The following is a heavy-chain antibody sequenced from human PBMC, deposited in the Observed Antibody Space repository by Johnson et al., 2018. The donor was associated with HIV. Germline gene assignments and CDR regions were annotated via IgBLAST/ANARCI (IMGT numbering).Heavy chain of an antibody. CDR1: AFTFSSYA. Sequence: QVQLVESGGGVVQPGGSLRLSCAASAFTFSSYAIHWVRQAPGKGLEWVSVIHSGGSTYYADSVEGRFTISRDNSKNTVLLQMNSLRVEDTAVYYCARGGHCGGDCAGAKQALDIWGQGTKVTVSS. CDR3: ARGGHCGGDCAGAKQALDI. CDR2: IHSGGST. V-gene: IGHV3-NL1*01. D-gene: IGHD2-21*01. J-gene: IGHJ3*02.